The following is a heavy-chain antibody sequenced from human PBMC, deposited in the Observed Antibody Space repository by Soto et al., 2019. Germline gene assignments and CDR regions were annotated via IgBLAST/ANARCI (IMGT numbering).Heavy chain of an antibody. J-gene: IGHJ4*02. CDR2: SRDKANSYTT. D-gene: IGHD3-22*01. Sequence: GVLRLSCAASVFIFSDHYMDWVRQAPGKGLEWVGRSRDKANSYTTEYAASVKGRFTISRDDSKNSLYLQMNSLKSEDTAMYYCARAVRDSSGYYYFDYWGQGTLVTVSS. CDR3: ARAVRDSSGYYYFDY. V-gene: IGHV3-72*01. CDR1: VFIFSDHY.